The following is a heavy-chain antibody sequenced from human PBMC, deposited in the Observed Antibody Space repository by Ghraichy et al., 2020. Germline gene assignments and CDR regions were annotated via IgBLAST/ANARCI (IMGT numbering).Heavy chain of an antibody. Sequence: GGSLRLSCAASGFTFSSYAMSWVRQAPGKGLEWVSGISGGGGSTYYADSVKGRFTISRDNSKNTLYLQMNSLRAEDTAVYYCAKDRGGTMFRGVRFDYWGQGTLVTVSS. CDR2: ISGGGGST. J-gene: IGHJ4*02. V-gene: IGHV3-23*01. CDR3: AKDRGGTMFRGVRFDY. D-gene: IGHD3-10*01. CDR1: GFTFSSYA.